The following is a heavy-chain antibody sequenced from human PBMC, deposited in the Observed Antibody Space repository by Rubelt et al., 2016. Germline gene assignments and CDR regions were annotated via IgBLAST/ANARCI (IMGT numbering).Heavy chain of an antibody. D-gene: IGHD3-16*01. CDR3: ATRGGGHWYFDL. Sequence: QVQLQQWGAGLLKPSETLSLTCAVYGGSFSGYYWSWIRQPPGKGLEWIGEINHSGRPTYNPSLKRRGTISVDTSNNRVSLKRSSVTAADTAVYYCATRGGGHWYFDLWGRGTLVTVSS. CDR1: GGSFSGYY. J-gene: IGHJ2*01. V-gene: IGHV4-34*01. CDR2: INHSGRP.